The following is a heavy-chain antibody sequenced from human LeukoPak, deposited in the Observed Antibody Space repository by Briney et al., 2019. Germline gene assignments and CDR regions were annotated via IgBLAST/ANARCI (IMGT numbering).Heavy chain of an antibody. CDR1: GFTVSSNY. D-gene: IGHD6-13*01. J-gene: IGHJ4*02. CDR2: ISFDGANK. V-gene: IGHV3-53*05. Sequence: GGSLRLSCAASGFTVSSNYMSWVRQAPGKGLEWLAGISFDGANKFSGDSVKGRFSISRDNSKNTLYLQMNSLGLDDTAVYFCARGRAGIAAAGFDYWGQGTLVTVSS. CDR3: ARGRAGIAAAGFDY.